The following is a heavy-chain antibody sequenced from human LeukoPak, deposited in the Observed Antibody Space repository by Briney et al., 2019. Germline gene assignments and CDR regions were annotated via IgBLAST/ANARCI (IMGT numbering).Heavy chain of an antibody. V-gene: IGHV3-74*01. CDR1: GFTSSNYW. Sequence: GGSLRLSCAASGFTSSNYWMYWVRQAPGKGLVWVSHINSDGSSTTYADSVKGRFTISRVNAKNTLYLQMNSLRAEDTAVYYCARVRWDTVMGFDYWGQGTLVTVSS. CDR3: ARVRWDTVMGFDY. D-gene: IGHD5-18*01. CDR2: INSDGSST. J-gene: IGHJ4*02.